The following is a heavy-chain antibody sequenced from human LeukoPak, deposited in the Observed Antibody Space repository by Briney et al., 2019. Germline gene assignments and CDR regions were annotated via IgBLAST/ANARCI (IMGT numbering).Heavy chain of an antibody. CDR1: GGSLSGYY. D-gene: IGHD3-3*01. CDR3: ARTREWLPSSNFDY. Sequence: SETLSLTCAVYGGSLSGYYWSWIRQPPGKGLEWIGEINHSGSTNYNPSLKSRVTISVDTSKNQFSLKLNSVTAADTAVYYCARTREWLPSSNFDYWGQGTLVTVSS. CDR2: INHSGST. V-gene: IGHV4-34*01. J-gene: IGHJ4*02.